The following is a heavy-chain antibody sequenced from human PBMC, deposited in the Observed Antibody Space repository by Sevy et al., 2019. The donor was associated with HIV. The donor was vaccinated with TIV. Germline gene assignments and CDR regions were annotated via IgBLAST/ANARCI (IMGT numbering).Heavy chain of an antibody. J-gene: IGHJ4*02. D-gene: IGHD2-2*01. Sequence: SETLSLTCAVSGYSIRSGYYWCWIRQSAGKGLEWIGSIYEGGRTFYNPSLESRVTMSVDTSKNQFSLQVNSVTAADTAVYYCARLRDILVIPAGGYFDYWGQGTLVTVSS. CDR3: ARLRDILVIPAGGYFDY. CDR1: GYSIRSGYY. CDR2: IYEGGRT. V-gene: IGHV4-38-2*01.